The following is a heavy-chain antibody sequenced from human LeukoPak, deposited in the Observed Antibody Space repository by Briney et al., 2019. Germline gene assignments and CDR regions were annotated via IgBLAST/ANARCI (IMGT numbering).Heavy chain of an antibody. CDR1: GGSFSGYY. CDR2: INHSGST. CDR3: AREGGSSWIGWFDP. Sequence: SETLSLTCAVYGGSFSGYYWSWIRQPPGKGLEWIGEINHSGSTNYNPSLKSRVTISVDTSKNQFSLKLSSVTAADTAVYYCAREGGSSWIGWFDPWGQGTLVTVSS. V-gene: IGHV4-34*01. D-gene: IGHD6-13*01. J-gene: IGHJ5*02.